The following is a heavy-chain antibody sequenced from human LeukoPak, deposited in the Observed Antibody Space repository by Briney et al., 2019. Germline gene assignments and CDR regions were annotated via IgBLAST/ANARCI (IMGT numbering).Heavy chain of an antibody. Sequence: ASVTVSCTASGYTFTSYYMHWVRQAPGQGLEWMAIINPSGSSTSYAQKFQGRVTITRDTSTSTVYMELSSLRSEDTAVYYCASGERHGDYGAVYYYYYYMDVWGKGTTVTISS. CDR3: ASGERHGDYGAVYYYYYYMDV. CDR2: INPSGSST. V-gene: IGHV1-46*01. J-gene: IGHJ6*03. CDR1: GYTFTSYY. D-gene: IGHD4-17*01.